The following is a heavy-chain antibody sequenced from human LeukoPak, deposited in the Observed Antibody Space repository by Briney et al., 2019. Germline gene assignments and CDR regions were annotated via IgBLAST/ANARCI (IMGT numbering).Heavy chain of an antibody. CDR3: ARVYYYGSGTPTEGYYYYGMDV. V-gene: IGHV3-30*04. D-gene: IGHD3-10*01. Sequence: GRSLRLSCAASGFPFSSYAMHWVRQAPGKGLEWVAVISYDGSNKYYADPVKGRFTISRDNSKNTLYLQMNSLRAEDTAVYYCARVYYYGSGTPTEGYYYYGMDVWGKGTTVTVSS. CDR1: GFPFSSYA. J-gene: IGHJ6*04. CDR2: ISYDGSNK.